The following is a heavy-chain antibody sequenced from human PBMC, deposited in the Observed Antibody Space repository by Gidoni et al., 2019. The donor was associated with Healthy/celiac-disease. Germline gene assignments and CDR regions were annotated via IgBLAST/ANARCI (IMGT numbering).Heavy chain of an antibody. CDR3: ASLSREGPNAFDI. CDR2: IYSGGST. D-gene: IGHD1-26*01. J-gene: IGHJ3*02. V-gene: IGHV3-53*04. CDR1: GFNVSSNY. Sequence: EVQLGESGGGWVQPGGSQRLSCAASGFNVSSNYMSWVRQAPGKGLEWVSVIYSGGSTYYADSVKGRFTISRHNSKNTLYLQMNSLRAEDTAVYYCASLSREGPNAFDIWGQGTMVTVSS.